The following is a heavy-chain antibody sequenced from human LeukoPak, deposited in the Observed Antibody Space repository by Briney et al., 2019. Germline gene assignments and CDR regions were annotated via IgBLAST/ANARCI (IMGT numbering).Heavy chain of an antibody. V-gene: IGHV3-30-3*01. J-gene: IGHJ5*01. D-gene: IGHD4-11*01. CDR1: GFTFSSYT. Sequence: GGSLRLSCAASGFTFSSYTMCWFRQAPGKGLEWVASVSVEGIGRYFPGSVEGRFTISRDNSKNTVYLQMNNVRPEDTAVYFCATVTKVDFDFWGQGTLVSVSS. CDR2: VSVEGIGR. CDR3: ATVTKVDFDF.